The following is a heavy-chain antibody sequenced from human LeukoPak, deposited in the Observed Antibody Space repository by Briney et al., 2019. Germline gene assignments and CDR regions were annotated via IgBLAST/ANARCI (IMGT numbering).Heavy chain of an antibody. CDR2: VSGSGGST. J-gene: IGHJ4*02. CDR3: AKAVLPITPEWFGELWSYFDY. D-gene: IGHD3-10*01. CDR1: GFTFSTYA. Sequence: PGGSLRLSCAASGFTFSTYAMTWVRQAPGKGLEWVSAVSGSGGSTYYADSVKGRFTISRDNSKNTLYLQMNSLRAEDTAVYYCAKAVLPITPEWFGELWSYFDYWGQGTLVTVSS. V-gene: IGHV3-23*01.